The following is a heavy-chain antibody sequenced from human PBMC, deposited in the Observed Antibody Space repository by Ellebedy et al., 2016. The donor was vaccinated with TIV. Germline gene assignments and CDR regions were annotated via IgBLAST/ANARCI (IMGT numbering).Heavy chain of an antibody. J-gene: IGHJ4*02. CDR1: GYTFTSYG. Sequence: ASVKVSCXASGYTFTSYGISWVRQAPGQGLEWMGWISAYNGNTNYAQKLQGRVTMTTDTSTSTAYMELRSLRSEDTAVYYCARDRIQLWPEGVDFDYWGQGTLVTVFS. CDR2: ISAYNGNT. D-gene: IGHD5-18*01. CDR3: ARDRIQLWPEGVDFDY. V-gene: IGHV1-18*04.